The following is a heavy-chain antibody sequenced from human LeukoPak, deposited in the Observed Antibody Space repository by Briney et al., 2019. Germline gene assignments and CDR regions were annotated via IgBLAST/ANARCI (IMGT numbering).Heavy chain of an antibody. CDR2: ISGSGGST. CDR1: GFTFSSYA. CDR3: AKGGYSSGWYPTTFDY. V-gene: IGHV3-23*01. J-gene: IGHJ4*02. Sequence: PGGSLRLSCAASGFTFSSYAMSWVRQAPGKGLEWGSAISGSGGSTYYADSVKGRFTISRDNSKNTLYLQMNSLRAEDTAVYYCAKGGYSSGWYPTTFDYWGQGTLVTVSS. D-gene: IGHD6-19*01.